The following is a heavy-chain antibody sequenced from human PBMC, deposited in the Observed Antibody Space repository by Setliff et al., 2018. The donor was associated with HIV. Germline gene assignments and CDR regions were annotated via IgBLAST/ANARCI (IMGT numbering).Heavy chain of an antibody. CDR2: INHGGST. J-gene: IGHJ4*02. V-gene: IGHV4-34*01. CDR3: ARERSLITNRRYFDS. D-gene: IGHD1-1*01. CDR1: GGSFSGYY. Sequence: SETLSLTCAVYGGSFSGYYWTWIRQPPGKGLEWIGEINHGGSTNYNPSLKSRVTISVDTSKNQFSLKVSSVTAADTAVYYCARERSLITNRRYFDSWGQGTLVTVSS.